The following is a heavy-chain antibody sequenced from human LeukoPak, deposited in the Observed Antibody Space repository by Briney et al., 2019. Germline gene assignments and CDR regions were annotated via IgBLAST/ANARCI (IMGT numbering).Heavy chain of an antibody. CDR2: INHSGST. Sequence: PLETLSLTCAVYGGSFSGYYWSWIRQPPGKGLEWIGEINHSGSTNYNPSLKSRVTISVDTSENQFSLKLSSVTAADTAVYYCARWSAAYYYGSGSYFYWGQGTLVTVSS. CDR1: GGSFSGYY. D-gene: IGHD3-10*01. J-gene: IGHJ4*02. V-gene: IGHV4-34*01. CDR3: ARWSAAYYYGSGSYFY.